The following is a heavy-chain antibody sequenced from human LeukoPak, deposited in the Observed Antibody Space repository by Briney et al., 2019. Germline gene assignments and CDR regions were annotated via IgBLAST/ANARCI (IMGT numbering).Heavy chain of an antibody. CDR1: GFTFSSYE. Sequence: PGGSLRLPCAASGFTFSSYEMNWVRQAPGKGLEWVSYISSSGSTIYYADSVKGRFTISRDNAKNSLYLQINSLRAEDTAVYYCARDRPPYCSGGSCYSGPSDYWGQGTLVTVSS. J-gene: IGHJ4*02. D-gene: IGHD2-15*01. V-gene: IGHV3-48*03. CDR2: ISSSGSTI. CDR3: ARDRPPYCSGGSCYSGPSDY.